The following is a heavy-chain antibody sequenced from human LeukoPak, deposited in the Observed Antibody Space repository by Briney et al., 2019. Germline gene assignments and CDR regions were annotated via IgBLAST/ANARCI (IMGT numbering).Heavy chain of an antibody. Sequence: GGSLRLSCAASAFTFSHYDMHWVRHVSGKGLQWVSSIGTVGDTYYPGSVKGRFTISRENAKKYLYLQMNGLRAGDTAVYYCARGAGSYNGFDIWGQGTMVTVSS. CDR1: AFTFSHYD. J-gene: IGHJ3*02. D-gene: IGHD1-26*01. V-gene: IGHV3-13*01. CDR2: IGTVGDT. CDR3: ARGAGSYNGFDI.